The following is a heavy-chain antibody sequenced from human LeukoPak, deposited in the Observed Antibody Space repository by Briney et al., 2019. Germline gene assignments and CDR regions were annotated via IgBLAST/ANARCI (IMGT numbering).Heavy chain of an antibody. CDR3: TTVNSSGYYFEYYFDY. CDR1: GFPFTKAR. Sequence: PGGAPEISCAAPGFPFTKARVSWGRPGPGKGVEWVGRFKSKTDGGTTDYAAPVKGRFTISRDDSKNTLYLQMNSLKTEDTAVYYCTTVNSSGYYFEYYFDYWGQGTLVTVSS. D-gene: IGHD3-22*01. CDR2: FKSKTDGGTT. V-gene: IGHV3-15*01. J-gene: IGHJ4*02.